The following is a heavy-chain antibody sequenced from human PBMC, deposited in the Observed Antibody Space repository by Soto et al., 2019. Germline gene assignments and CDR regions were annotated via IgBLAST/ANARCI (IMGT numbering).Heavy chain of an antibody. CDR3: ARDLSNCFGDCFARVLDV. CDR2: INPNSGGT. Sequence: QVQLVQSGAEVKKPGASVKVSCKASGYSFTDYYIHWVRQAPGQGPEWKGWINPNSGGTEFAQKFQGRVTMTRDTSISTGHMELSGLRSDDTATYYCARDLSNCFGDCFARVLDVWGQGTTVTVSS. CDR1: GYSFTDYY. D-gene: IGHD2-21*02. J-gene: IGHJ6*02. V-gene: IGHV1-2*02.